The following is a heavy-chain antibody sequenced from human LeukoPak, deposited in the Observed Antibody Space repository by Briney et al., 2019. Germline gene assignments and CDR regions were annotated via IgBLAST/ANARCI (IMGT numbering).Heavy chain of an antibody. CDR1: GGSISSSSYY. V-gene: IGHV4-39*01. J-gene: IGHJ3*02. CDR3: AADKRQYYDILTGPDDAFDI. CDR2: IYYSGST. Sequence: PSETLSLTCTVSGGSISSSSYYWGWIRQPPGKGQEWIGSIYYSGSTYYNPSLKSRVTISVDTSKNQFSLKLSSVTAADTAVYYCAADKRQYYDILTGPDDAFDIWGQGTMVTVSS. D-gene: IGHD3-9*01.